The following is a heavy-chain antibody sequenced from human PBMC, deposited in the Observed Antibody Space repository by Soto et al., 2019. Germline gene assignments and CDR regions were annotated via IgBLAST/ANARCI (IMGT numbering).Heavy chain of an antibody. V-gene: IGHV3-23*01. CDR1: GFTFKSYA. D-gene: IGHD4-17*01. CDR3: AKDRPSSSPEYGDYFSYYFDY. J-gene: IGHJ4*02. Sequence: GGSLRLSCAASGFTFKSYAMSWVRQAPGKGLVWVSAISGGGGSTYYADSVKGRFTISRDNSKNTLYLQMNSLRAEDTAVYYCAKDRPSSSPEYGDYFSYYFDYWGQETLVTVSS. CDR2: ISGGGGST.